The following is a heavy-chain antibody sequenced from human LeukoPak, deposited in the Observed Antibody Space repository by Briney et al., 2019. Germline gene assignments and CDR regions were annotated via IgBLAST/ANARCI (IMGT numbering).Heavy chain of an antibody. CDR1: GGTFSSYA. CDR2: IIPIFGTA. D-gene: IGHD3-3*01. Sequence: GASVKVSCKASGGTFSSYAISWVRQAPGQGLEWMGGIIPIFGTANYAQKFQGRVTITADESTSTAYMELSSLRAEDTAVYYCARTALPGFYDFWSGSRDYYYYYGMDVWGQGITVTVSS. CDR3: ARTALPGFYDFWSGSRDYYYYYGMDV. J-gene: IGHJ6*02. V-gene: IGHV1-69*13.